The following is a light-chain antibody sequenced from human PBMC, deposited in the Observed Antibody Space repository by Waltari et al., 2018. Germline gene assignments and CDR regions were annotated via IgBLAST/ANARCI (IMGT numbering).Light chain of an antibody. CDR2: KSS. CDR1: QSILIW. CDR3: QHYDNYPVA. J-gene: IGKJ2*01. V-gene: IGKV1-5*03. Sequence: DIQMTQSPSTLSASVGDRVSITCRASQSILIWLAWYQKRSGKAPKLLISKSSSLESGVPSRFSGSGSGTEFTLTITNLHPDDFATYYCQHYDNYPVAFGQGTKLEIK.